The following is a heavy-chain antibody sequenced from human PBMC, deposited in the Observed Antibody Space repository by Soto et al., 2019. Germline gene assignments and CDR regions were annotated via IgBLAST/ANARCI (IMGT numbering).Heavy chain of an antibody. J-gene: IGHJ4*02. Sequence: VQLVQSGAEVKKPGSSVKVSCKASGGTFSNYPFIWVRQAPGQGIDWMGGISPIFGTTDYGQRFQGRFTITADESTHTAYMELSSLRSDETSVYYCARGLYCGGGCYSHFDYWGQGTLVTVSS. D-gene: IGHD2-21*01. CDR2: ISPIFGTT. CDR3: ARGLYCGGGCYSHFDY. V-gene: IGHV1-69*01. CDR1: GGTFSNYP.